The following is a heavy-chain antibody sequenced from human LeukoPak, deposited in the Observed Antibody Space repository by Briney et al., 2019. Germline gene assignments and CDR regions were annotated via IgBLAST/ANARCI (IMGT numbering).Heavy chain of an antibody. CDR2: IKQDGSEQ. J-gene: IGHJ4*02. CDR3: AREEYYYDSSGFDY. Sequence: GGSLRLSCAASGFTFSNYWMSWVRQAPGKGLEWVANIKQDGSEQYYVDSVKGRFTISRDNAKNSLYLQMNSLRAEDTAVYYCAREEYYYDSSGFDYWGQGTLVTVSS. CDR1: GFTFSNYW. V-gene: IGHV3-7*01. D-gene: IGHD3-22*01.